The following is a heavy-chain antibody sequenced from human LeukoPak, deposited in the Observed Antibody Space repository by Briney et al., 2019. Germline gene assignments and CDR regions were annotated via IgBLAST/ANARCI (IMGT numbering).Heavy chain of an antibody. CDR1: GGSISSGSYY. V-gene: IGHV4-61*02. CDR3: ARDIGGAAAAGTWWFDP. J-gene: IGHJ5*02. D-gene: IGHD6-13*01. CDR2: IYTSGST. Sequence: SETLSLTCTVSGGSISSGSYYWSWIRQPAGKGLEWIGRIYTSGSTNYNPSLKSRVTISVDTSKNQFSLKLSSVTAADTAVYYCARDIGGAAAAGTWWFDPWGQGTLVTVSS.